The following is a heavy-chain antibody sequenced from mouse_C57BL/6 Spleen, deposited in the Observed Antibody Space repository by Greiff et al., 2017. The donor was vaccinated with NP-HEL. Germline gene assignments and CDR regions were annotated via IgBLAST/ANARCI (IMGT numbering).Heavy chain of an antibody. Sequence: VQLQESGAELVRPGASVTLSCKASGYTFTDYEMHWVKQTPVHGLEWIGAIDPETGGTAYNQKFKGKAILTADKSSSTAYMELRSLTSEDSAVYYCTRSPITTVYAMDYWGQGTSVTVSS. CDR3: TRSPITTVYAMDY. CDR1: GYTFTDYE. V-gene: IGHV1-15*01. CDR2: IDPETGGT. D-gene: IGHD1-1*01. J-gene: IGHJ4*01.